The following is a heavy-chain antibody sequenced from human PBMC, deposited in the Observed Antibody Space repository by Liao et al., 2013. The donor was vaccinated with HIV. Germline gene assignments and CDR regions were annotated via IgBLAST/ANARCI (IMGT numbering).Heavy chain of an antibody. Sequence: QVQLQESGPGLVKPSETLSLTCTVSGGSISSYYWSWIRQPAGKGLEWIGEINHSGSTNYNPSLKSRVAISIDTSKKQFSLKLSSVTAADTAVYFCARGSAIVVAFDSWGQGTLVTVSS. V-gene: IGHV4-59*12. CDR2: INHSGST. D-gene: IGHD6-19*01. J-gene: IGHJ4*02. CDR3: ARGSAIVVAFDS. CDR1: GGSISSYY.